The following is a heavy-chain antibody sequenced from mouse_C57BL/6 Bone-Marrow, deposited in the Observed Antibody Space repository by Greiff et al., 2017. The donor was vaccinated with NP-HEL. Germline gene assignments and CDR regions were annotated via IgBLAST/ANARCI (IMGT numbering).Heavy chain of an antibody. V-gene: IGHV1-81*01. CDR3: ARSGKGPRYFDV. Sequence: VQLKQSGAELARPGASVKLSCKASGYTFTSYGISWVKQRTGQGLEWIGEIYPRSGNTYYNEKFKGKATLTADKSSSTAYMELRSLTSEDSAVYFCARSGKGPRYFDVWGTGTTVTVSS. D-gene: IGHD1-1*01. CDR1: GYTFTSYG. CDR2: IYPRSGNT. J-gene: IGHJ1*03.